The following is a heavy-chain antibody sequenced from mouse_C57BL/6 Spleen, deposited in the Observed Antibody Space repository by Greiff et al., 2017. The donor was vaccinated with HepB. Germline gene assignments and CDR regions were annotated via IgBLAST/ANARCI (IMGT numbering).Heavy chain of an antibody. D-gene: IGHD2-2*01. CDR3: AREGLRRGPWFAY. CDR2: ISYDGSN. J-gene: IGHJ3*01. Sequence: EVKLVESGPGLVKPSQSLSLTCSVTGYSITSGYYWNWIRQFPGNKLEWMGYISYDGSNNYNPSLKNRISITRDTSKNQFFLKLNSVTTEDTATYYCAREGLRRGPWFAYWGQGTLVTVSA. V-gene: IGHV3-6*01. CDR1: GYSITSGYY.